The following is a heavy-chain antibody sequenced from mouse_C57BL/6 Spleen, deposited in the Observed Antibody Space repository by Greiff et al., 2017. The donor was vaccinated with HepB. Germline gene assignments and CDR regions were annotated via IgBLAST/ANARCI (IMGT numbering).Heavy chain of an antibody. J-gene: IGHJ2*01. V-gene: IGHV1-15*01. Sequence: QVQLQQSGAELVRPGASVTLSCKASGYTFTDYEMHWVKQTPVHGLEWIGAIDPETGGTAYNQKFKGKAILTADKSSSTAYMEFRSLTSEDSAVYYCTRCGSSWGDYWGQGTTLTVSS. CDR2: IDPETGGT. D-gene: IGHD1-1*01. CDR3: TRCGSSWGDY. CDR1: GYTFTDYE.